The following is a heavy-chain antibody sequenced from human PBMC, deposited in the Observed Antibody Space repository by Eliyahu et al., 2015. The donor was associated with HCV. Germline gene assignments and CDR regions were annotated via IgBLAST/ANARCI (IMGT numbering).Heavy chain of an antibody. V-gene: IGHV4-39*07. CDR3: ARGHTAMVRDAFDI. CDR2: IYYSGST. Sequence: QLQLQESGPGLVKPSETLSLTCTVSGGSISSSSYYWGWIRQPPGKGLEWIGSIYYSGSTYYNPSLKSRVTISVDTSKNQFSLKLSSVTAADTAVYYCARGHTAMVRDAFDIWGQGTMVTVSS. J-gene: IGHJ3*02. CDR1: GGSISSSSYY. D-gene: IGHD5-18*01.